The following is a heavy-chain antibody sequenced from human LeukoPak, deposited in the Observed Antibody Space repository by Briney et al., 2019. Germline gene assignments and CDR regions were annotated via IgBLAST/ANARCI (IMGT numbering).Heavy chain of an antibody. CDR1: GFTFSSYW. D-gene: IGHD3-3*01. Sequence: GGSLRLSCAASGFTFSSYWMSWVRQAPGKGPEWVANIKQDGSEKYYVDSVKGRFTISRDNAKNSLYLQMNSLRAEDTAVYYCASGYDFWSGYLDYWGQGTLVTVSS. J-gene: IGHJ4*02. CDR2: IKQDGSEK. CDR3: ASGYDFWSGYLDY. V-gene: IGHV3-7*01.